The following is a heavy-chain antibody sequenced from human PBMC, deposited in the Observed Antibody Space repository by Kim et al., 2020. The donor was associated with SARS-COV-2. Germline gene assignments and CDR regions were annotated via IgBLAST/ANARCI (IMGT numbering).Heavy chain of an antibody. CDR2: INHSGST. J-gene: IGHJ3*02. CDR1: GGSFSGYY. V-gene: IGHV4-34*01. Sequence: SETLSLTCAVYGGSFSGYYWSWIRQPPGKGLEWIGEINHSGSTNYNPSLKSRVTISVDTSKNQFALRLSSVTAADTAVYYCSRGIITMVRGVIITGDAFDIWGQGTMVTVSS. D-gene: IGHD3-10*01. CDR3: SRGIITMVRGVIITGDAFDI.